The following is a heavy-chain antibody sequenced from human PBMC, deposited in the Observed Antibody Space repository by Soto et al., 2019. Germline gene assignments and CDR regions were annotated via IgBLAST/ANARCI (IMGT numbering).Heavy chain of an antibody. CDR2: IIQDGSER. CDR1: GFTLGSYW. CDR3: AREAWAKSDLWGGYQDY. D-gene: IGHD3-3*01. V-gene: IGHV3-7*01. Sequence: EVQLVESGGGLVQPGGSLTLSCAASGFTLGSYWMSWVRQAPGKGLEWVANIIQDGSERDYLDSVKGRFTMTRDNAKNSLNLQVHGLRAEDTAVYYCAREAWAKSDLWGGYQDYWGQGILVTVSS. J-gene: IGHJ4*02.